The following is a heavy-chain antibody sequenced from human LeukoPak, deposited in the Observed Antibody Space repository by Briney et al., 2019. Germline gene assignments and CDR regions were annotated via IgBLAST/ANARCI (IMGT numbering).Heavy chain of an antibody. V-gene: IGHV3-7*01. CDR3: AKHLPRWGSPDC. J-gene: IGHJ4*02. CDR1: GFTFSSYW. Sequence: GGSLRLSCAASGFTFSSYWMSWVRQAPGKGLEWVANIKQDGSEKYYVDSVKGRFTISRDNAKKSLYLQLNDLRAEDTAVYFCAKHLPRWGSPDCWGQGTLVTVSS. D-gene: IGHD7-27*01. CDR2: IKQDGSEK.